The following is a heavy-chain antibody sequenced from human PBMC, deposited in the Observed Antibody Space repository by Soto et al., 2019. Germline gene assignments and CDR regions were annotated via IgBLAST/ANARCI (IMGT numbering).Heavy chain of an antibody. J-gene: IGHJ3*02. CDR3: AKDGGYSYVPDAFDI. Sequence: PGGSLRLSCAASGFTFSSYAMSWVRQAPGKGLEWVSAISGSGGSTYYADFMKGRFTISRDNSKNTLYLQMNSLRAEDTAVYYCAKDGGYSYVPDAFDIWGQGTMVTVSS. CDR2: ISGSGGST. V-gene: IGHV3-23*01. D-gene: IGHD5-18*01. CDR1: GFTFSSYA.